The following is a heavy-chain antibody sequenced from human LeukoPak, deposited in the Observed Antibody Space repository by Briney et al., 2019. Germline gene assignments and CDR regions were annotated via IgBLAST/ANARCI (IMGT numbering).Heavy chain of an antibody. Sequence: PGGSLRLSCAASGFTFTDYYMSWIRQAPGKGLEWLSYIRSSTGYTKYADSVKGRFTISRDNAKNSLYLEMNSLRVEDTAVYYCVRTRNDGSGDYWGQGTLVTVSS. CDR3: VRTRNDGSGDY. CDR1: GFTFTDYY. J-gene: IGHJ4*02. D-gene: IGHD3-10*01. CDR2: IRSSTGYT. V-gene: IGHV3-11*03.